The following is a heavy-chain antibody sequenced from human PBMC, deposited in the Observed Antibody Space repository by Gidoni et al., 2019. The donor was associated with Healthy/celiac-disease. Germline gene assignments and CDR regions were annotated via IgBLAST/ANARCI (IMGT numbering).Heavy chain of an antibody. Sequence: EVQLVESGGGLLEPGGSLRLSCAASGFTFRSYAMSWVRQAPGKGLEWVSAISGSGGSTYYADSVKGRFTSSRDNSKKTLYRQMNRLSAEDTAVYYCAKEVAGAGTPDYWGQGTLVTVSS. V-gene: IGHV3-23*04. CDR3: AKEVAGAGTPDY. D-gene: IGHD6-19*01. CDR2: ISGSGGST. J-gene: IGHJ4*02. CDR1: GFTFRSYA.